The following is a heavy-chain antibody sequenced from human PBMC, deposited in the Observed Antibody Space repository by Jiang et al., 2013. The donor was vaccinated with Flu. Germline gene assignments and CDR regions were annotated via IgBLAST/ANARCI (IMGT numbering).Heavy chain of an antibody. CDR1: GFTFSSYG. Sequence: VQLLESGGGVVQPGRSLRLSCAASGFTFSSYGMHWVRQAPGKGLEWVAVIWYDGSNKYYADSVKGRFTISRDNSKNTLYLQMNSLRAEDTAVYYCARRGGEYYFDYVGQGTLVTV. D-gene: IGHD3-10*01. CDR2: IWYDGSNK. V-gene: IGHV3-33*01. J-gene: IGHJ4*02. CDR3: ARRGGEYYFDY.